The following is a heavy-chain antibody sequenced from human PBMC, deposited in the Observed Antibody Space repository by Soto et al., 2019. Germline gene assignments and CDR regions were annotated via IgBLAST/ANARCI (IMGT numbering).Heavy chain of an antibody. Sequence: PGGSLRLSCAGSGFTLSDHYIDWVRQAPGKGLEWVSAITRTDSTYYADSVKGRFTISRDNSRNTLYLQMNSLGAEDAALYYCAKALVGEVGATDYWGQGTLVTVSS. V-gene: IGHV3-23*01. CDR2: ITRTDST. D-gene: IGHD1-26*01. CDR3: AKALVGEVGATDY. CDR1: GFTLSDHY. J-gene: IGHJ4*02.